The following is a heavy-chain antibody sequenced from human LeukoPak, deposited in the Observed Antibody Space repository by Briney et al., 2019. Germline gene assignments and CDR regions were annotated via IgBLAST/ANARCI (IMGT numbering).Heavy chain of an antibody. J-gene: IGHJ4*02. V-gene: IGHV4-39*01. CDR3: ASRKYDFWSGQENYFEY. D-gene: IGHD3-3*01. Sequence: SETLSLTCTVSGGSISSSSYYWGWIHQPPGRGLEWIGSFYYSGSTYYNPSLKSRVTTSVDTSNNQFSLKLSSVTAADSAVYYCASRKYDFWSGQENYFEYWGQGTLVTVS. CDR1: GGSISSSSYY. CDR2: FYYSGST.